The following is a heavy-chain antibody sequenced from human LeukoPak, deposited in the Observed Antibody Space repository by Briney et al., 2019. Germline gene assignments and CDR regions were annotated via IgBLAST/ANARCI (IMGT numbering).Heavy chain of an antibody. CDR3: ARGPINSNPGT. CDR1: GFTFSTYW. CDR2: VSADGSST. Sequence: GGSLRLSCAASGFTFSTYWMHWVRQALGKGLVWVSRVSADGSSTTSADSVKGRFTISRDNAKNTLYLQMNSLRAEDTAIYYCARGPINSNPGTWGQGTLVTVSS. V-gene: IGHV3-74*01. J-gene: IGHJ5*02. D-gene: IGHD2/OR15-2a*01.